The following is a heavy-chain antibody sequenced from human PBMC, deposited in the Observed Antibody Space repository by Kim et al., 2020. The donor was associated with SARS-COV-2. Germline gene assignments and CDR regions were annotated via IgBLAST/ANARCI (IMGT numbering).Heavy chain of an antibody. CDR2: IIPIFGTG. J-gene: IGHJ6*02. V-gene: IGHV1-69*13. CDR3: ARSIGYDSYYYYGMDV. D-gene: IGHD5-12*01. Sequence: SVKVSCKASGGTFSSYSISWVRQAPGQGLEWMGGIIPIFGTGKYRQKFQGRVTITADESTSTAYMELSSLRSEDTAVYYCARSIGYDSYYYYGMDVWGQGTTVTVSS. CDR1: GGTFSSYS.